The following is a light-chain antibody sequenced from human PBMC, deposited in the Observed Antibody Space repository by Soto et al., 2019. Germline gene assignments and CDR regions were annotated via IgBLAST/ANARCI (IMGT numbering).Light chain of an antibody. CDR2: DAS. V-gene: IGKV3-11*01. CDR3: HQRSNWPPLT. J-gene: IGKJ4*01. CDR1: QSVGGY. Sequence: EIVLTQSPATLSLSPGERATLSCRASQSVGGYLDWYQQKPGQAHRLLIYDASNRASGIPARFSGSGSGTDFTLTISSLEPEDLAVYYCHQRSNWPPLTFGGGTKVAIK.